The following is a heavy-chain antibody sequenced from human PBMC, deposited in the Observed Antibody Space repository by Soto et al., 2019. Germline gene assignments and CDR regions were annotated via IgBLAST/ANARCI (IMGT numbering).Heavy chain of an antibody. CDR3: SLMESSVASYGLDV. CDR2: IYWDDDK. V-gene: IGHV2-5*02. J-gene: IGHJ6*02. CDR1: GFSLDTSGVG. Sequence: QITLKESGPTLVKPTQTLTLTCTFSGFSLDTSGVGVAWIRQPPGKALEWLTLIYWDDDKRYSPSLRSRLTITNDTSESGVVLTTTNMDPVDTATYYCSLMESSVASYGLDVWGQGTTVTVSS. D-gene: IGHD3-3*01.